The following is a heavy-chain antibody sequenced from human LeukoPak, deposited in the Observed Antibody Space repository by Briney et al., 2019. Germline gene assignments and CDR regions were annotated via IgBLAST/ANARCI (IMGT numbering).Heavy chain of an antibody. V-gene: IGHV3-23*01. CDR2: ITGAGDTT. Sequence: GGSLRLSCTASGFTFGDYAMSWVRQDPGRGLEWVSSITGAGDTTYYPESVKGRFIISRDNSKNTLYLQMNSLRVEDTALYFCVRDRNYYEALQRSYWGQGTLVTVSS. CDR1: GFTFGDYA. D-gene: IGHD3-3*01. J-gene: IGHJ4*02. CDR3: VRDRNYYEALQRSY.